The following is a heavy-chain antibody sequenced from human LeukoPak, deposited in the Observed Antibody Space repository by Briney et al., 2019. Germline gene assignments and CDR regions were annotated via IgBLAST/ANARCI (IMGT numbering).Heavy chain of an antibody. D-gene: IGHD6-19*01. Sequence: PGGSLRLSCAASGFTFSSYAMSWVRQAPGKGLEWVSAISGSGGGTYYADSVKGRFTISRDNSTNTLYLQMNSLRAEDTAVYYCAKDHSPYSSGVADYWGQGTLVTVSS. J-gene: IGHJ4*02. V-gene: IGHV3-23*01. CDR3: AKDHSPYSSGVADY. CDR1: GFTFSSYA. CDR2: ISGSGGGT.